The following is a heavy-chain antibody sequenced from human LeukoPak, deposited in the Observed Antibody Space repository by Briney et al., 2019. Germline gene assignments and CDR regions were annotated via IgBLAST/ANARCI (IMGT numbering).Heavy chain of an antibody. Sequence: GRSLRLSCAASGFTFSSYAMSWVRQAPGKGLEWVPAISGSGGSTYYADSVKGRFTISRDNSKNTLYLQMNSLRAEDTAVYYCAKTGATGSVVDYFDYWGQGTLVTVSS. D-gene: IGHD1-26*01. J-gene: IGHJ4*02. CDR2: ISGSGGST. CDR3: AKTGATGSVVDYFDY. V-gene: IGHV3-23*01. CDR1: GFTFSSYA.